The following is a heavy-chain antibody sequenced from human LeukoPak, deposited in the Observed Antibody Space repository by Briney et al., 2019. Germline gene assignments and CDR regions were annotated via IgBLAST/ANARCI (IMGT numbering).Heavy chain of an antibody. D-gene: IGHD1-14*01. CDR1: GGSISSGSYY. V-gene: IGHV4-61*02. Sequence: PSETLSLTCTVSGGSISSGSYYWSWIRQPAGKGLEWIGRIYTSGSTNYNPSLKSRVTISVDTSKNQFSLKLSSVTAADTAVYYCARDPDDGPIRSWGQGTLVTVSS. CDR3: ARDPDDGPIRS. CDR2: IYTSGST. J-gene: IGHJ4*02.